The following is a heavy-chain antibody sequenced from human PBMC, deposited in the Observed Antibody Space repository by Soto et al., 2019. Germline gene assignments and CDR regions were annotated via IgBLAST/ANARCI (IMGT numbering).Heavy chain of an antibody. CDR2: INQDGSQK. D-gene: IGHD4-17*01. J-gene: IGHJ4*02. Sequence: GRLMRLSCGACGFAFRSHWMSWVRQAPGKGLEWVANINQDGSQKYYVDSVKGRFTISRDNAKNSLYLQMNSLRAEDTAVCYCARVFRLRCFDYWGQGTLVTVSS. V-gene: IGHV3-7*03. CDR1: GFAFRSHW. CDR3: ARVFRLRCFDY.